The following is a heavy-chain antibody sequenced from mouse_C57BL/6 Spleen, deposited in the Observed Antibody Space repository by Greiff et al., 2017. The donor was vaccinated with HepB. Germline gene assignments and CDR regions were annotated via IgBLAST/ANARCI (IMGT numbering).Heavy chain of an antibody. CDR1: GYTFTNYW. V-gene: IGHV1-63*01. CDR3: ARMVTTNYYAMDY. CDR2: IYPGGGYT. Sequence: VKLVESGAELVRPGTSVKMSCKASGYTFTNYWIGWAKQRPGHGLEWIGDIYPGGGYTNYNEKFKGKATLTADKSSSTAYMQFSSLTSEDSAIYYCARMVTTNYYAMDYWGQGTSVTVSS. D-gene: IGHD2-1*01. J-gene: IGHJ4*01.